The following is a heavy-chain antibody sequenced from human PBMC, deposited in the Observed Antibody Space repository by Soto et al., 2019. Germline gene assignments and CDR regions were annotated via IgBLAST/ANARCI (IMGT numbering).Heavy chain of an antibody. V-gene: IGHV4-34*01. CDR2: INHSGNT. CDR3: ARTGGMDV. Sequence: QVQLQQWGAGLLKPSETLSLTCAVYGGSFSGYYWSWLRQPPGKGPEWIGEINHSGNTKYTPSLESRVTISVDTSKNQFPLKLNSVSAADTAVYYCARTGGMDVWSQGATVTVSS. J-gene: IGHJ6*02. CDR1: GGSFSGYY.